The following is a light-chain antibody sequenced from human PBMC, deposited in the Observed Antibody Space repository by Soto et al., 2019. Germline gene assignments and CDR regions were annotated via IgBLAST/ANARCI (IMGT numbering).Light chain of an antibody. CDR2: DVS. CDR1: SSDVGGYNF. Sequence: QSALTQPRSVSGSPGQSVTISCSGSSSDVGGYNFVSWYQQHPGKAPKLMIYDVSKRPSGFPDRFSGSKSGNTASLTISGLQAEDEADYYCCSNAGSYTWVFGGGTKVTVL. J-gene: IGLJ3*02. V-gene: IGLV2-11*01. CDR3: CSNAGSYTWV.